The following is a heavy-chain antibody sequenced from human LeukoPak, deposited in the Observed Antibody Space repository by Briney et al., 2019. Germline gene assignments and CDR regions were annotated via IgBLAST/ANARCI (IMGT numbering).Heavy chain of an antibody. CDR3: ARRGAAGPPGYNWFDP. V-gene: IGHV4-4*07. J-gene: IGHJ5*02. CDR1: GGSISNYF. CDR2: IYSTGRS. Sequence: KPSETLSLTCTVSGGSISNYFWSWVRQPAGKGLEWIGRIYSTGRSDYNPSLKSRITMSVDTSKNQFSLKLSSVTAADTAVYYCARRGAAGPPGYNWFDPWGQGTLVTVSS. D-gene: IGHD6-13*01.